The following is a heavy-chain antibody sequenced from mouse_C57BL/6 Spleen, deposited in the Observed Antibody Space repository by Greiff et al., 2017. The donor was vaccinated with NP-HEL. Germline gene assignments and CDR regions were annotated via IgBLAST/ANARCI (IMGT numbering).Heavy chain of an antibody. CDR3: ARRDYYGNYEAY. CDR1: GYTFTSYW. Sequence: VQLQQPGAELVRPGTSVKLSCKASGYTFTSYWMHWVKQRPGQGLEWIGVIDPSDSYTNYNQKFKGKATLTVDTSSSTAYMQLSSLTSEDSAVYYCARRDYYGNYEAYWGQGTLVTVSA. D-gene: IGHD2-1*01. CDR2: IDPSDSYT. J-gene: IGHJ3*01. V-gene: IGHV1-59*01.